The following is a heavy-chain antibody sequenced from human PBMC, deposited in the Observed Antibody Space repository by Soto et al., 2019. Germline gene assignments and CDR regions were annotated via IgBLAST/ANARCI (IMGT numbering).Heavy chain of an antibody. CDR1: GFTFSTYS. CDR2: ISSGSSNI. V-gene: IGHV3-48*01. D-gene: IGHD6-13*01. CDR3: ALDEQPVDCFDY. J-gene: IGHJ4*02. Sequence: EVQLVESGGGLVQPGGSLRVSCAASGFTFSTYSMNWVRQAPGKGLEWVAYISSGSSNIYYAASVKGRFTISRDNAKKPLYLQMNSLRAEDTAIYDCALDEQPVDCFDYWGQGTLVSVSS.